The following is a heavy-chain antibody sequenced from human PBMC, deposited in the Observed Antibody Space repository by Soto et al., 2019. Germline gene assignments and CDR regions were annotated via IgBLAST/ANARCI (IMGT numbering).Heavy chain of an antibody. CDR3: ARPAAESTIRGFDY. D-gene: IGHD5-12*01. CDR1: GYTFTTYG. V-gene: IGHV5-51*01. Sequence: GESLKLSCKGYGYTFTTYGIGWARQMPGKGLEWMGMIYPGDSDTRYSPSFHGQVTISADKSINTAYLQWNSLKASDTAKDYCARPAAESTIRGFDYWGQGTLVTVSS. J-gene: IGHJ4*02. CDR2: IYPGDSDT.